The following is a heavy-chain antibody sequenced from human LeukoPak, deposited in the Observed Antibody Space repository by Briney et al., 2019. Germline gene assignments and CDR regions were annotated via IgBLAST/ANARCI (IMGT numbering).Heavy chain of an antibody. J-gene: IGHJ4*02. CDR2: ISYDGNNK. CDR3: ASKDPYRISSSSGNY. CDR1: GFTFSSYA. V-gene: IGHV3-30-3*01. Sequence: PGRSLRLSCAASGFTFSSYAMHWVRQAPGKGLEWVAVISYDGNNKYYAGSVKGRFTISRDNSKNSLYLQMNSLRAEDTAVYYCASKDPYRISSSSGNYWGQGTLVTVSS. D-gene: IGHD6-6*01.